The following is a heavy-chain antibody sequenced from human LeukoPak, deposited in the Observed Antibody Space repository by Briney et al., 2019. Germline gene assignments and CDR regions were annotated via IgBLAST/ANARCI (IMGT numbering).Heavy chain of an antibody. Sequence: SQTLSLTCTVSSDSISSGDYYWSWIRQPAGKGLEFIGYINKNGGTYYNPPLKSRVSISIDTSKNQFSLKLTSVTAADTAVYFCAREHKSYGDYPYYFDSWGQGTLVTVSS. J-gene: IGHJ4*02. CDR3: AREHKSYGDYPYYFDS. D-gene: IGHD4-17*01. V-gene: IGHV4-30-4*01. CDR1: SDSISSGDYY. CDR2: INKNGGT.